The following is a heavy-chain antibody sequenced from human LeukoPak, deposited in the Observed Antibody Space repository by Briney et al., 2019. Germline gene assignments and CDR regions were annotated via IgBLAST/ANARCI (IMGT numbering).Heavy chain of an antibody. D-gene: IGHD3-22*01. CDR2: ISSSSSYI. Sequence: PGGSLRLSCAASGFTFRSYSRNWVRQAPGKGLEWVSSISSSSSYIYYADSVKGRFTISRDNAKNSLYLQMNSLRAEDTAVYYCARVGYYDSSGYYYVFDYWGKGTLVTASS. J-gene: IGHJ4*02. V-gene: IGHV3-21*01. CDR1: GFTFRSYS. CDR3: ARVGYYDSSGYYYVFDY.